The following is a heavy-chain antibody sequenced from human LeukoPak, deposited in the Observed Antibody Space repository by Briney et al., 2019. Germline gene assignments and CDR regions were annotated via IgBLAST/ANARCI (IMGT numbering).Heavy chain of an antibody. Sequence: GGSLRLSCAASGFSLSYAYMSWVRQTPGKRLEWIGRIISKSDGGTTDYAAPMQGRFIISRDDSKGTLYLQLNSLRTDDTAVYYCLAQYYFDYWGRGTLVTVSS. CDR3: LAQYYFDY. CDR1: GFSLSYAY. D-gene: IGHD4-11*01. J-gene: IGHJ4*02. V-gene: IGHV3-15*01. CDR2: IISKSDGGTT.